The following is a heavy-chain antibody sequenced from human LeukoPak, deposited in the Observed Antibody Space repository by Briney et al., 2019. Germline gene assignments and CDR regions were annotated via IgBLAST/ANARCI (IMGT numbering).Heavy chain of an antibody. D-gene: IGHD3-22*01. J-gene: IGHJ4*02. CDR2: IYYSGST. CDR3: AKVTHYGSQED. V-gene: IGHV4-59*01. Sequence: SETLSLTCTVSGCSFSSYYLSWIRQPPGKGLEWIGYIYYSGSTNYNPSLKSRVTISIDTSKNQFSLKLSTLTAADTAVYYCAKVTHYGSQEDWGQGTLVTVSS. CDR1: GCSFSSYY.